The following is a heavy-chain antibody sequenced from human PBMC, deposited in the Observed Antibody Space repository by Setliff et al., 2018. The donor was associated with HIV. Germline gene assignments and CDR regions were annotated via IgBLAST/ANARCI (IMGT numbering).Heavy chain of an antibody. Sequence: PSETLSLTCTVSGGSISSGSYYWSWIRQPAGKGLEWIGEFNHGRSTNNNPSLKSRVTISGDTTKNQFSLKLTSVTAADTAVYYCARGGRSTVATWAWFDPWGQGTLVTVS. D-gene: IGHD4-4*01. V-gene: IGHV4-61*10. J-gene: IGHJ5*02. CDR1: GGSISSGSYY. CDR3: ARGGRSTVATWAWFDP. CDR2: FNHGRST.